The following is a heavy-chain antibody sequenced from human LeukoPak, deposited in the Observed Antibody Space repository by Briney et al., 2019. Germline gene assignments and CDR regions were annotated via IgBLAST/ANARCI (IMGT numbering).Heavy chain of an antibody. D-gene: IGHD3-16*01. CDR3: ARGGGLDV. J-gene: IGHJ6*02. CDR2: ILYDGSNK. CDR1: GFTFSSYA. Sequence: GGSLRLSCAASGFTFSSYAMHWVRQAPGKGLEWVAVILYDGSNKYYADSVKGRFTISRDNSKNTLYLEMSSLRAEDTAAYYCARGGGLDVWGQGATVTVSS. V-gene: IGHV3-30-3*01.